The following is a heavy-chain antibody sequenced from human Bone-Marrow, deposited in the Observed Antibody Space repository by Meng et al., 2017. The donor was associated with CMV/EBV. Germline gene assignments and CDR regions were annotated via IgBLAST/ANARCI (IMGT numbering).Heavy chain of an antibody. V-gene: IGHV4-39*07. CDR1: GGSISSSSYY. CDR3: ARDIVGDLDYGSGNYYFDY. D-gene: IGHD3-10*01. Sequence: SETLSLTCTVSGGSISSSSYYWGWTRQPPGKGLEWIGSIYYSGSTYYNPSLKSRVTISVDTSKNQFSLKLSSVTAADTAVYYCARDIVGDLDYGSGNYYFDYCGQGTLVTVSS. J-gene: IGHJ4*02. CDR2: IYYSGST.